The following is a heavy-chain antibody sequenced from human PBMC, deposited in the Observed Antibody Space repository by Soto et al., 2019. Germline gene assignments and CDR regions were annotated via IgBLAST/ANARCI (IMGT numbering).Heavy chain of an antibody. CDR2: IYYSGST. CDR3: ASQQLVHYYYGMDV. CDR1: GGSISSSSYY. Sequence: SETLCLTCTVSGGSISSSSYYGGWIRQPPGKGLEWIGSIYYSGSTYYNPSLKSRVTISVDTSKNQFSLKLSSVTAADTAVYYCASQQLVHYYYGMDVWGQGTTVTVSS. J-gene: IGHJ6*02. D-gene: IGHD6-13*01. V-gene: IGHV4-39*01.